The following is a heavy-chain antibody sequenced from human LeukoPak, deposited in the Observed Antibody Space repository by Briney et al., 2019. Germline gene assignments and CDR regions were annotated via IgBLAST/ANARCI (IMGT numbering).Heavy chain of an antibody. CDR3: ARGQCTNGVCNDDAFDI. D-gene: IGHD2-8*01. Sequence: GGSLRLSCAASGFTFSNYAMSWVRQAPGKGLEWVSTISDSGGSTYYADSAKGRFTISRDNAKNSLYLQMDSLRADDTALYYCARGQCTNGVCNDDAFDIWGQGTMVTVSS. V-gene: IGHV3-23*01. J-gene: IGHJ3*02. CDR1: GFTFSNYA. CDR2: ISDSGGST.